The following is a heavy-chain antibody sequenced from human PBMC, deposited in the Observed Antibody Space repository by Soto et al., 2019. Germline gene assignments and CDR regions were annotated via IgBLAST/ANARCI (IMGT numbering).Heavy chain of an antibody. CDR1: GGSVISGDYY. D-gene: IGHD3-10*01. J-gene: IGHJ4*02. CDR2: IYYSGST. CDR3: ATFGVIGEPFQN. Sequence: TLSLTCTVSGGSVISGDYYWSWIRQPPGKGLEWIGYIYYSGSTYYNPSLKSRVSISVDTSNSQFSLKLSSVTAADTAVYYCATFGVIGEPFQNWGQGTVVTVSS. V-gene: IGHV4-30-4*01.